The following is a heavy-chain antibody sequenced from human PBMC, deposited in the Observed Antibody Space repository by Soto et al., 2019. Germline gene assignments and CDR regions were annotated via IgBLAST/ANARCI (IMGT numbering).Heavy chain of an antibody. CDR2: ISGSGGST. V-gene: IGHV3-23*01. D-gene: IGHD6-6*01. CDR3: AKGKEYSSSPFDY. Sequence: EVQLLESGGGLVQPGGSLRLSCAASGFTFSSYAMSWVRQAPGKGLEWVSAISGSGGSTYYADSVKGRFTISRDNSKNTLYLQMNSLRAEDTAVSYCAKGKEYSSSPFDYWGQGTLVTVSS. J-gene: IGHJ4*02. CDR1: GFTFSSYA.